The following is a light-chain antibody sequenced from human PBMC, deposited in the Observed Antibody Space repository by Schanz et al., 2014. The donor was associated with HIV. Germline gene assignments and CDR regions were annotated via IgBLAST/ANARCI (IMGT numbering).Light chain of an antibody. V-gene: IGLV2-8*01. J-gene: IGLJ3*02. CDR3: AAWDDSLRGRV. Sequence: QSALTQPPSASGSPGQSVTISCTGTSSDVGGYNYVSWYQQHPGRAPKLMISEVTKRPSGVPARFSASKSGTSASLVITGLQAEDEGDYYCAAWDDSLRGRVFGGGTKLTVL. CDR1: SSDVGGYNY. CDR2: EVT.